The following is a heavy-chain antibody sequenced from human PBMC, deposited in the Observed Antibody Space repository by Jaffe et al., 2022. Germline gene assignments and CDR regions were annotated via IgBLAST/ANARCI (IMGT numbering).Heavy chain of an antibody. CDR3: ARVRRDQLLSLAWFDP. CDR2: INPNSGGT. CDR1: GYTFTGYY. Sequence: QVQLVQSGAEVKKPGASVKVSCKASGYTFTGYYMHWVRQAPGQGLEWMGRINPNSGGTNYAQKFQGRVTMTRDTSISTAYMELSRLRSDDTAVYYCARVRRDQLLSLAWFDPWGQGTLVTVSS. J-gene: IGHJ5*02. V-gene: IGHV1-2*06. D-gene: IGHD2-2*01.